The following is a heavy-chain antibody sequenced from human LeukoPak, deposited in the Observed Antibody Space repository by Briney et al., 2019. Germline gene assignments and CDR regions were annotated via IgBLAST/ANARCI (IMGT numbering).Heavy chain of an antibody. CDR3: AKDAKSVDYYDSSGYLNYFDY. CDR2: IRYDGSNK. D-gene: IGHD3-22*01. V-gene: IGHV3-30*02. CDR1: GFTFSSYG. J-gene: IGHJ4*02. Sequence: PGGSLRLSCAASGFTFSSYGMHWVRQAPGKGVEWVAFIRYDGSNKYYADSVKGRFTISRDNAKNSLYLQMNSLRAEDMALYYCAKDAKSVDYYDSSGYLNYFDYWGQGTLVTVSS.